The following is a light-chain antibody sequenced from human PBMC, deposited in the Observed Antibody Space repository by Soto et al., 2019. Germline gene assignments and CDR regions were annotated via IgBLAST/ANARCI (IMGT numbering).Light chain of an antibody. CDR1: QSVSSY. J-gene: IGKJ4*01. CDR3: QQRSNWPPEVT. Sequence: EIVLTQSPATLSLSPGERATLSCRASQSVSSYLAWYQQKPGQAPRLLIYGASNRATGIPARFSGSGSGTDFTLTISSLEPEDFAVYYCQQRSNWPPEVTFGGGTKVDIK. CDR2: GAS. V-gene: IGKV3-11*01.